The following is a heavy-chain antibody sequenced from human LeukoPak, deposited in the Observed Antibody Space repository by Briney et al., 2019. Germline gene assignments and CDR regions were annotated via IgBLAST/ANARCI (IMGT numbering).Heavy chain of an antibody. CDR3: AKNGQRGFSFDP. Sequence: PSETLSLTCAVYGGSFSGYYWSWIRQPPGKGLEWIGEGDHRGGTKYNPSLKSRVTISADSSKNQFSLKWYSVTAADTAVYYCAKNGQRGFSFDPWGQGTLVIVSS. CDR1: GGSFSGYY. J-gene: IGHJ5*02. V-gene: IGHV4-34*01. CDR2: GDHRGGT. D-gene: IGHD2-8*01.